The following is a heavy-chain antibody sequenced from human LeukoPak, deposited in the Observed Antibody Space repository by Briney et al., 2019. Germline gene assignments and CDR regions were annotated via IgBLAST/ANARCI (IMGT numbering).Heavy chain of an antibody. D-gene: IGHD2-15*01. J-gene: IGHJ4*02. V-gene: IGHV3-23*01. CDR3: ATTLYCSGGSCYLPFNY. Sequence: GGTLRLSCAASGFTFSSYGMSWVRQAPGKGLEWVSVISGSGDRTYYADSVKGRFTISRDNSKNTLYLQMNSLRAEDTAVYYCATTLYCSGGSCYLPFNYWGQGTLVTVSS. CDR2: ISGSGDRT. CDR1: GFTFSSYG.